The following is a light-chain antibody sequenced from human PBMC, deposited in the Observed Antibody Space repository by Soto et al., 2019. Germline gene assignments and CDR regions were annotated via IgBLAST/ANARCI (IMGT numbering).Light chain of an antibody. V-gene: IGKV3-15*01. CDR1: QSVTSN. CDR3: QQYYSYPLT. J-gene: IGKJ4*01. CDR2: GAS. Sequence: EIVMTQSPATLSVSPGERATLSCRASQSVTSNLAWYQQKPGQAPRLLMYGASTRATGIPARFGGSGSATEFTLTISCLQSEDFATYYCQQYYSYPLTFGGGTKVDIK.